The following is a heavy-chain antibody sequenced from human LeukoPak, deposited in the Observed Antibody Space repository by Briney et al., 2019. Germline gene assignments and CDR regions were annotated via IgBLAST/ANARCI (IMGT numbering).Heavy chain of an antibody. J-gene: IGHJ4*02. Sequence: ASVKVSCKVSGYTLTELSMHWVRQAPGKGLEWMGGFDPEDGETIYAQKFQGRVTMTEDTSTDTAYMELSSLRSGDTAVYYCATLGRVGATFGYFDYWGQGTLVTVSS. CDR2: FDPEDGET. V-gene: IGHV1-24*01. CDR1: GYTLTELS. CDR3: ATLGRVGATFGYFDY. D-gene: IGHD1-26*01.